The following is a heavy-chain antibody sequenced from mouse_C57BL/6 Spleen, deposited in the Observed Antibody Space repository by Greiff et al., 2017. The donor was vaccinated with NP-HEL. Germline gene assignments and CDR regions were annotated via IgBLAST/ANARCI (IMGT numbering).Heavy chain of an antibody. V-gene: IGHV5-12*01. CDR3: ARPNSYYAMDY. CDR1: GFTFSDYY. CDR2: ISNGGGST. Sequence: EVQVVESGGGLVQPGGSLKLSCAASGFTFSDYYMYWVRQTPEKRLEWVAYISNGGGSTYYPDTVKGRFTISRDNAKNTLYLQMSRLKSEDTAMYYCARPNSYYAMDYWGQGTSVTVSS. J-gene: IGHJ4*01.